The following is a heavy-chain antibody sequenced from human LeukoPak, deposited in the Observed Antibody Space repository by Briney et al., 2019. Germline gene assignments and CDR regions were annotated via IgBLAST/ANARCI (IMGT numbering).Heavy chain of an antibody. CDR1: GYTFTSYD. D-gene: IGHD3-10*01. CDR2: MNPNSGNP. Sequence: GASVKVSCKASGYTFTSYDINWVRQATGQGLEWMGWMNPNSGNPGYAQKFQGRVTMTRNTSISTAYMELSSLRSEDTAVYYCATVRGVISYYFDYWGQGTLVTVSS. J-gene: IGHJ4*02. CDR3: ATVRGVISYYFDY. V-gene: IGHV1-8*01.